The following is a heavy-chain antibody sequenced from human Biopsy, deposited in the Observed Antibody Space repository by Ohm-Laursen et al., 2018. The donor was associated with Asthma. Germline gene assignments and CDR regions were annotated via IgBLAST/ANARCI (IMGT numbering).Heavy chain of an antibody. CDR1: RFTYE. J-gene: IGHJ4*02. D-gene: IGHD6-19*01. CDR2: ISYDGSSI. Sequence: SLRLSCSASRFTYEMHWVRQAPGKGLEWVAVISYDGSSIYYADSVKGRFTISRDNSKNTLSLQMNSLTAEDTAVYYCAKEGMAGTHIEDWGQGTLVTVSS. CDR3: AKEGMAGTHIED. V-gene: IGHV3-30*04.